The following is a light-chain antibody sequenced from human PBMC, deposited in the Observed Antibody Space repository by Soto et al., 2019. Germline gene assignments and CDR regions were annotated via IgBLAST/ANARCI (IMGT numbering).Light chain of an antibody. CDR3: NSYTTNNAFV. CDR2: DVT. Sequence: QSVLTQPAAVSGSPGQSITISCTGTSGDIDTYDFVSWYQVHPGKAPKLMIYDVTYRPSGVSDRFTGSRSDNAASLTISGLQPEYEAVYYCNSYTTNNAFVFGTGTKVTVL. CDR1: SGDIDTYDF. V-gene: IGLV2-14*03. J-gene: IGLJ1*01.